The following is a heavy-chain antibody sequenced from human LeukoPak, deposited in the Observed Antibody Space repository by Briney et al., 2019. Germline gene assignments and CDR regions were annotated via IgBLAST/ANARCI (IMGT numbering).Heavy chain of an antibody. CDR2: ISSSGGPI. CDR3: ARVTIFYYGSGRTRDY. CDR1: GFTLSSYE. J-gene: IGHJ4*02. V-gene: IGHV3-48*03. D-gene: IGHD3-10*01. Sequence: GGSLRLSCAASGFTLSSYEMNWVRQAPGKGLEWVSYISSSGGPIFYADSVKGRFTISRDNAKNSLFLQMSSLRAEDTAVYYCARVTIFYYGSGRTRDYWGQGTLVTVSS.